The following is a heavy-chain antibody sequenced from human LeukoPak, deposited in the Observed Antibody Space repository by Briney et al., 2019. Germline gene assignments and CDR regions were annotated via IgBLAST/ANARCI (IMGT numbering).Heavy chain of an antibody. D-gene: IGHD3-10*02. V-gene: IGHV3-48*03. Sequence: GGSLRLSCAASGFTFSNYEMNWVRQAPGKGLDWVAYISRGGRTVDYADSVKGRFTISRDNAKNSLYLQMNSLRAEDMAVYYCAELGITMIGGVWGKGTTVTISS. CDR1: GFTFSNYE. J-gene: IGHJ6*04. CDR2: ISRGGRTV. CDR3: AELGITMIGGV.